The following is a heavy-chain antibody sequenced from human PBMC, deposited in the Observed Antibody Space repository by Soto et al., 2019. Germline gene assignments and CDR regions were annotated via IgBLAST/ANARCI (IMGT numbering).Heavy chain of an antibody. CDR1: GGSFNDYS. CDR3: ARGRTLSGGPPGY. CDR2: INHRGNT. Sequence: QVQLQQWGAGLLKPSETLSLTCAVYGGSFNDYSWIWIRQPPGKGLEWIGEINHRGNTNYSPSLKSRVTISVDTSKNQFSLRLSSVTAADTAVYYCARGRTLSGGPPGYWGQGTLVTVSS. J-gene: IGHJ4*02. D-gene: IGHD1-1*01. V-gene: IGHV4-34*01.